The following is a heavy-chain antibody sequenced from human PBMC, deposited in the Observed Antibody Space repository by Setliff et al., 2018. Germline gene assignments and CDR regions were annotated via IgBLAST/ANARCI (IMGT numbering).Heavy chain of an antibody. Sequence: GGSLRLSCAASGFTFSPYRMHWVRQAPGKGLEWVAVIWDDGGNKYHADSVKGRFTISRDNSKNTLYLQMNSLRPEDTAVYYCARACSGSGCYAGLESWGQGIPVTVSS. V-gene: IGHV3-33*08. CDR2: IWDDGGNK. CDR3: ARACSGSGCYAGLES. J-gene: IGHJ4*02. D-gene: IGHD2-15*01. CDR1: GFTFSPYR.